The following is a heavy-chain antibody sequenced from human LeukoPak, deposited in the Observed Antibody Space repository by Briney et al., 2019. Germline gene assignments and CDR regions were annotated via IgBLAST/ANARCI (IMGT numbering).Heavy chain of an antibody. J-gene: IGHJ4*02. V-gene: IGHV4-59*08. CDR3: ARASYSYDISGWVPFDY. CDR2: IYYTGST. D-gene: IGHD3-22*01. CDR1: GGSISTYY. Sequence: SETLSLTCTVSGGSISTYYWNWIRLPPGKGLEWIGYIYYTGSTNYNPSLKSRVTISVDTSKNQFSLKLTSVTAADTAVYYCARASYSYDISGWVPFDYWGQGTLVTVSS.